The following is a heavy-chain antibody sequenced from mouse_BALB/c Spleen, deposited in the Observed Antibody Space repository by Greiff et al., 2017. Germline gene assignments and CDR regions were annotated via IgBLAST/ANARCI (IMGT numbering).Heavy chain of an antibody. CDR2: IYPGSGNT. CDR1: GYTFTDYY. J-gene: IGHJ2*01. D-gene: IGHD2-4*01. V-gene: IGHV1-84*02. Sequence: QVQLQQSGPELVKPGASVKISCKASGYTFTDYYINWVKQKPGQGLEWIGWIYPGSGNTKYNEKFKGKATLTVDTSSSTAYMHLSSLTSEDTAVYFCANDYDEDYFDYWGQGTTLTVSS. CDR3: ANDYDEDYFDY.